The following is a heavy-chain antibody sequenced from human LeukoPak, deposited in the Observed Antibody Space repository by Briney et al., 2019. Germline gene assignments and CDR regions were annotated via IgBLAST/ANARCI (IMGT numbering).Heavy chain of an antibody. V-gene: IGHV3-11*06. D-gene: IGHD6-13*01. Sequence: GGSLRLSCAASGFTFTDYYMSWIRQAPGKGLDWVSYITNSGSYTKYADSVKGRFTISRDNAKNSLDLQMNSLRAEDTAVYYCARGIAVAGRLIDYWGQGTLVTVSS. J-gene: IGHJ4*02. CDR2: ITNSGSYT. CDR3: ARGIAVAGRLIDY. CDR1: GFTFTDYY.